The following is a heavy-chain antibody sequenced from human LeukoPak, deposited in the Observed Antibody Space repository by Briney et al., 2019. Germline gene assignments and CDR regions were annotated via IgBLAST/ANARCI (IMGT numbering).Heavy chain of an antibody. D-gene: IGHD6-19*01. CDR2: INPNSGGT. V-gene: IGHV1-2*02. CDR1: GYTFTGYY. J-gene: IGHJ4*02. CDR3: ARDLDSSGWYGPIDY. Sequence: ALVKVSCKASGYTFTGYYMHWVRQAPGQGLEWMGWINPNSGGTNYAQKFQGRVTMTRDTSISTAYMELSRLRSDDTAVYYCARDLDSSGWYGPIDYWGQGTLVSV.